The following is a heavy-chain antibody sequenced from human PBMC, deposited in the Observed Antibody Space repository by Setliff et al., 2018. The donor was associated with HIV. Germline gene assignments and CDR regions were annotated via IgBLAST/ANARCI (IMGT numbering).Heavy chain of an antibody. J-gene: IGHJ4*02. V-gene: IGHV4-38-2*02. CDR1: GYSISSGYF. D-gene: IGHD3-22*01. CDR2: LYHNGAS. Sequence: PSETLSLTCSVSGYSISSGYFWGWVRQPPGKGLEWIGSLYHNGASYYNPSLESRVTLSVDTSKNQFSLKLTSVTAADTAMYYCARAGDSRAYYSLDSWGQGTLVTVSS. CDR3: ARAGDSRAYYSLDS.